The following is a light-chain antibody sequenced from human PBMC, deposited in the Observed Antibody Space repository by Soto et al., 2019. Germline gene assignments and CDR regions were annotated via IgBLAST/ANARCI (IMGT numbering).Light chain of an antibody. CDR1: QVIRND. V-gene: IGKV1-6*01. CDR2: GAS. J-gene: IGKJ1*01. CDR3: LHDHNYPWT. Sequence: MTQSPSSLSASVGDRVTITCRASQVIRNDLGWYQQKPGKAPKLQIYGASNLQSGVPSRFSGSGSGTDFTLTITSLQPEDFATYYCLHDHNYPWTFGQGTKVDIK.